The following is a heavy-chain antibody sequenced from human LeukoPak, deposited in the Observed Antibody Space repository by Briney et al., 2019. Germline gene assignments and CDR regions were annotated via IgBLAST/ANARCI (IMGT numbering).Heavy chain of an antibody. CDR2: VWYDGSNE. D-gene: IGHD5-18*01. Sequence: PGRSLRLSCAASGFTFSRYAMHWVRQAPGKGMEGVAIVWYDGSNENYVDSVKGRFTISRDNAKNTLYLQMNSLGAEDTAVYFCARVDTAMGSLDYWGQGILVTVSS. J-gene: IGHJ4*02. CDR3: ARVDTAMGSLDY. V-gene: IGHV3-33*01. CDR1: GFTFSRYA.